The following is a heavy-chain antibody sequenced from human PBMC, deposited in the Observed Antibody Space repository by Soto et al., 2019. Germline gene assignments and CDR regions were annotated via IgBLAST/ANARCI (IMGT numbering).Heavy chain of an antibody. Sequence: GGSLRLSCAASGFTFSSYWMHWVRQAPGKGLVWVSRINSDGSSTSYADSVKGRFTISRDNAKNTLYLQMNSLRAEDTAVYYCARIAQEPYYDFWSGYYTDYYYYMDVWGKGTTVTVSS. J-gene: IGHJ6*03. CDR2: INSDGSST. CDR1: GFTFSSYW. CDR3: ARIAQEPYYDFWSGYYTDYYYYMDV. D-gene: IGHD3-3*01. V-gene: IGHV3-74*01.